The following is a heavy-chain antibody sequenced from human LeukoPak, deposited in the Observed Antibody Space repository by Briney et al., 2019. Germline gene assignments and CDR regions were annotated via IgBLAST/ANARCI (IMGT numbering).Heavy chain of an antibody. Sequence: GGSLRLSCAASGFTFNTAYMSWVRQAPGKGLEWVGRIITNAGGGTTDYTAPVKGRFTISRDDSMSTLYLQMNSLEPEDTAVYYCVWSGLNWFGLWGQGTLVTVSS. V-gene: IGHV3-15*01. D-gene: IGHD3-3*01. CDR2: IITNAGGGTT. CDR1: GFTFNTAY. CDR3: VWSGLNWFGL. J-gene: IGHJ5*02.